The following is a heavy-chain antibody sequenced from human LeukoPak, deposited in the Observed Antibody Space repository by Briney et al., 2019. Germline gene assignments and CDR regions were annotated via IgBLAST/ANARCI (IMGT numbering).Heavy chain of an antibody. D-gene: IGHD5-12*01. Sequence: GGSLRLSCAASGVTFSSYGMHWVRQAPGKGLEWVALISSDGNDKLYGDSVKGRFTVSRDDSKSTLYPQMNSLRAEDTAVYYCTTKVIRGNSGDDYDDWGQGTLVTVSS. V-gene: IGHV3-30*03. CDR3: TTKVIRGNSGDDYDD. CDR2: ISSDGNDK. J-gene: IGHJ4*02. CDR1: GVTFSSYG.